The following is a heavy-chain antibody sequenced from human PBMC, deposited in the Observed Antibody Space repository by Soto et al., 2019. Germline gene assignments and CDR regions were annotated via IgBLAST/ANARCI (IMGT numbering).Heavy chain of an antibody. V-gene: IGHV3-30*18. CDR3: AKSVTHYFDY. CDR2: ISYDGSNK. CDR1: GVTFSSDG. D-gene: IGHD4-4*01. J-gene: IGHJ4*02. Sequence: GGSLRLSCAASGVTFSSDGMHWVRQAPGKGLEWVAVISYDGSNKYYADSVKGRFSISRDNSKNTLYLQMNSLRAEDTAVYYCAKSVTHYFDYWGQGTPVTVSS.